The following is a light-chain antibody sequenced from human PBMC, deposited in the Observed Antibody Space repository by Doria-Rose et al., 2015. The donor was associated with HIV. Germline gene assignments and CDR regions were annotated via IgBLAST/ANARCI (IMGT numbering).Light chain of an antibody. CDR2: VGS. Sequence: ITCRASQDIRSDLGWFQQKPGQAPKRLIFVGSTLHAGVPTRFSGSGSGTEFTLTISSLQPEDFATYYCLQRNSYPPTFGQGTKVAMK. J-gene: IGKJ1*01. CDR1: QDIRSD. V-gene: IGKV1-17*01. CDR3: LQRNSYPPT.